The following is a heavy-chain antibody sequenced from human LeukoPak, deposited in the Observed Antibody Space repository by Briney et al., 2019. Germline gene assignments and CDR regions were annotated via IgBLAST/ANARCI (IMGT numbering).Heavy chain of an antibody. D-gene: IGHD1-26*01. CDR2: IWYDGSNK. CDR3: ARDWELGPWFDP. J-gene: IGHJ5*02. Sequence: GGSLRLSCAASGFTFSSYEMNWVRQAPGKGLEWVAVIWYDGSNKYYADSVKGRFTISGDNSKNTLYLQMNSLRAEDTAVYYCARDWELGPWFDPWGQGTLVTVSS. CDR1: GFTFSSYE. V-gene: IGHV3-33*08.